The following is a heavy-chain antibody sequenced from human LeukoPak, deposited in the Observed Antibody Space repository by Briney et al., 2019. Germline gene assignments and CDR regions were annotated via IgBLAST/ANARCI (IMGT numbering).Heavy chain of an antibody. V-gene: IGHV4-59*12. CDR2: IYYSGST. Sequence: SETLSLTCTVSGGSISSYYWSWIRQPPGKGLEWIGYIYYSGSTNYNPSLKSRVTISVDTSKNQFSLKLSSVTAADTAVYYCARDSSGFTWGQGTLVTVSS. J-gene: IGHJ5*02. CDR1: GGSISSYY. CDR3: ARDSSGFT. D-gene: IGHD6-19*01.